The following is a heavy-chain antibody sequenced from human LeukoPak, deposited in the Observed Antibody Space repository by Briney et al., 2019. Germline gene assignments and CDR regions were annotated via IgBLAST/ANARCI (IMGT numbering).Heavy chain of an antibody. J-gene: IGHJ4*02. D-gene: IGHD4-17*01. CDR2: MYNRVST. CDR1: GGSITSFY. V-gene: IGHV4-59*01. Sequence: SETLSLTCTVSGGSITSFYWSWIRQPPGKGLEWIGYMYNRVSTNYNPSLKSRVTISEDTSQNHLSLHLRSVTAADTAVYYCAATTKRDYGDTNLHYWGQGTLVTVSS. CDR3: AATTKRDYGDTNLHY.